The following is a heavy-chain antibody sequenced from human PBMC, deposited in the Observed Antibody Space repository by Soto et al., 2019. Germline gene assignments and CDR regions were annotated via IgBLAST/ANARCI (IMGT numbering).Heavy chain of an antibody. J-gene: IGHJ4*02. D-gene: IGHD2-2*02. CDR2: ISGSGGST. V-gene: IGHV3-23*01. Sequence: GGSLRLSCAASGFTFSSYAISWVRQAPGKGLEWVSAISGSGGSTYYADSVKGRFTISRDNSKNTLYLQMNSLRAEDTAVYYCARGRYQLLYGSFDYWGQGTLVTVSS. CDR3: ARGRYQLLYGSFDY. CDR1: GFTFSSYA.